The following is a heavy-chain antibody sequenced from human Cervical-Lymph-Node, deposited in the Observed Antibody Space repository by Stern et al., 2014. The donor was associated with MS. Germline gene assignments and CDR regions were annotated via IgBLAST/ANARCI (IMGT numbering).Heavy chain of an antibody. J-gene: IGHJ4*02. Sequence: QLVQSGAEVKKPGSSVKVSCKASGGTFSSYAISWVRQAPGQGLEWMGGIIPIFGTANYAQKFQGRVTITADESTRPAYLALSSLRSEDTAVYYCASDSSSWLLFDYWGQGPLVTVPS. CDR3: ASDSSSWLLFDY. CDR2: IIPIFGTA. CDR1: GGTFSSYA. D-gene: IGHD6-13*01. V-gene: IGHV1-69*01.